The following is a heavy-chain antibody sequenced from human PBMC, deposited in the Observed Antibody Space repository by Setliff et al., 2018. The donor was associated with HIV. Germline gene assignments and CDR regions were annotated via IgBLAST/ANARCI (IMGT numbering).Heavy chain of an antibody. D-gene: IGHD3-3*01. Sequence: GASVKVSCKASGYTFTSYAMHWVRQAPGQRLEWMGWINAGNGNTKYSQKFQGRLTITRDTSATTVYMELSGLRSEDTAVYYCARDERDYDFWNGYSYYMGVWGKGTTVTVSS. CDR2: INAGNGNT. V-gene: IGHV1-3*01. CDR1: GYTFTSYA. CDR3: ARDERDYDFWNGYSYYMGV. J-gene: IGHJ6*03.